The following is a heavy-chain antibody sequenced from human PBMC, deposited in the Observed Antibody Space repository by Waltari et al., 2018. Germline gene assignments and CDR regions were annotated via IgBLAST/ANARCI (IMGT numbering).Heavy chain of an antibody. D-gene: IGHD2-15*01. CDR2: IHGSGGT. CDR1: GDSISSSYW. Sequence: QLQLQESGPGLVKTSRTLSLTCTVSGDSISSSYWWSWVRQPPGKGLEWIGKIHGSGGTNYNPSLEIRVTISLDTSNNQFSLKVTSATASDTAVYYCARDRGRGLYLDSWGQGALVTVSP. V-gene: IGHV4-4*02. J-gene: IGHJ4*02. CDR3: ARDRGRGLYLDS.